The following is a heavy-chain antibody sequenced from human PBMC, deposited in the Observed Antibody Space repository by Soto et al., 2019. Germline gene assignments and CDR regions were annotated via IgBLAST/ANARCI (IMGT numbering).Heavy chain of an antibody. CDR3: ARVGSSGWSPDY. J-gene: IGHJ4*02. CDR2: IFYGGSTTY. CDR1: GGSISGHY. Sequence: SGTLSLTCTVSGGSISGHYWIWIRQPPGEGMEWIGYIFYGGSTTYNNNPSLKSRVSISVDTSKNQFYLRLSSVTAAATAVYYCARVGSSGWSPDYWGQGSMVTVSS. V-gene: IGHV4-59*11. D-gene: IGHD6-19*01.